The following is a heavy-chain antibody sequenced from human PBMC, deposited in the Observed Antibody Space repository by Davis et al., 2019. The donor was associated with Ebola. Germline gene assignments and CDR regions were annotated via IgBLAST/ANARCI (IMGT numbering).Heavy chain of an antibody. Sequence: GESLKISCAASGFTFSSYAMSWVRQAPGKGLEWVSAISGSGGSTYYADSVKGRFTISRDNSKNTLYLQMNSLRAEDTAVYYCARDREFAQLDPWGQGTLVTVSS. V-gene: IGHV3-23*01. CDR3: ARDREFAQLDP. J-gene: IGHJ5*02. D-gene: IGHD3-10*01. CDR2: ISGSGGST. CDR1: GFTFSSYA.